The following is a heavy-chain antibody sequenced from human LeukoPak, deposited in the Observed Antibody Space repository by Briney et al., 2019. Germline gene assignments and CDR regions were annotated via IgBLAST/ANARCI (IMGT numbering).Heavy chain of an antibody. CDR3: AKGSNSIDY. CDR1: GITFSNFG. CDR2: IRYDGSNK. D-gene: IGHD4-23*01. V-gene: IGHV3-30*02. J-gene: IGHJ4*02. Sequence: GGSLRLSCEAAGITFSNFGLHWVPQAPGKGLEWVAFIRYDGSNKYYADSVKGRFTISRDNSKNTLYLQMNSLRAEDTAVYYCAKGSNSIDYWGQGTLVTVSS.